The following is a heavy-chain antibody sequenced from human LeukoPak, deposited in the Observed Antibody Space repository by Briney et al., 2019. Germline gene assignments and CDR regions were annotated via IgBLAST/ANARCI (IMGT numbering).Heavy chain of an antibody. D-gene: IGHD5-18*01. V-gene: IGHV4-59*11. CDR3: TTIMRGDIFGYFDF. Sequence: SETLSLTCTVSGGSMTTHHWNWIRQTPGKGLEWIGYVFDSGRTKVNPSLKSRVTLSADTSKNQLSLRLSSVTAADTAMYYCTTIMRGDIFGYFDFWGQGILVTVSS. CDR1: GGSMTTHH. J-gene: IGHJ4*02. CDR2: VFDSGRT.